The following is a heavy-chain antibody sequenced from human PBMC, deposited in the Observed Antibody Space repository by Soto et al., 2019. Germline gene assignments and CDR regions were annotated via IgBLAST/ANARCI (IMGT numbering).Heavy chain of an antibody. CDR1: VLSLSSYGMG. CDR3: AHAGDYDLMTFDH. Sequence: QITLKESGPTLVRPAQTLTLTCGFSVLSLSSYGMGVAWIRQPPVKALEWLALIYWDDDKRYSPSLKDRLDISKDTSSNQVVLTITNMDPGDTATYFCAHAGDYDLMTFDHWGPGTLVTVSS. V-gene: IGHV2-5*02. D-gene: IGHD4-17*01. CDR2: IYWDDDK. J-gene: IGHJ4*02.